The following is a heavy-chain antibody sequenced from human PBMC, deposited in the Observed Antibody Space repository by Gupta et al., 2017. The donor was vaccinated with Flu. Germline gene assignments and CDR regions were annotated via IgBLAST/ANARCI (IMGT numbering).Heavy chain of an antibody. V-gene: IGHV4-31*02. D-gene: IGHD6-13*01. CDR3: AKDNSISWFFT. CDR2: IYFSGST. Sequence: SIGRDSEYWSWIRQHPGKAPEWIGQIYFSGSTSYNPSLKSRVSISVDTSKNQFSLRLTSVTVADTAVYYCAKDNSISWFFTWGQGTLVTVSS. J-gene: IGHJ5*02. CDR1: SIGRDSEY.